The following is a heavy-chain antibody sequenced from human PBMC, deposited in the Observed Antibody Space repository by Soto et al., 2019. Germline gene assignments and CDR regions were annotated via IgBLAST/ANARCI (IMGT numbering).Heavy chain of an antibody. CDR1: GFTFSSYS. Sequence: GGSLRLSCAASGFTFSSYSMNWVRQAPGKGLEWVSYISSSSSTIYYADSVKGRFTISRDNAKNSLYLQMNSLRAEDTAVYYCARGYYDFRTPLTYYYYMDVWGKGTTVTAS. J-gene: IGHJ6*03. CDR2: ISSSSSTI. CDR3: ARGYYDFRTPLTYYYYMDV. D-gene: IGHD3-3*01. V-gene: IGHV3-48*01.